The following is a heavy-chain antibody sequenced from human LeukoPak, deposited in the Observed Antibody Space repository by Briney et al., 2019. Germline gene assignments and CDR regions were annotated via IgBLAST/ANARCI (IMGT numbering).Heavy chain of an antibody. CDR3: AREPEYSSSWLSLYYYYGMDV. V-gene: IGHV1-18*01. CDR2: ISAYNGNT. J-gene: IGHJ6*02. CDR1: VYTFTSYG. D-gene: IGHD6-13*01. Sequence: ASVKVSCKASVYTFTSYGISWVRPAPGQGREWMGWISAYNGNTNYTQKLQGRVTMTPDTSTRTADMELRSLRSDDAAVYYCAREPEYSSSWLSLYYYYGMDVWGQGATVTVSS.